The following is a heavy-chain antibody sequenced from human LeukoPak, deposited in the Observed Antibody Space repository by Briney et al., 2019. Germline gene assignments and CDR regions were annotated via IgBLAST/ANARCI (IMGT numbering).Heavy chain of an antibody. V-gene: IGHV3-23*01. CDR2: ISGNGGST. CDR3: AKSSFPFSTVTTVY. CDR1: GFTFSSYA. Sequence: GGSLRLSCAASGFTFSSYAMSWVRQAPGKGLEWVSAISGNGGSTYYADSVKGRFTISRDNSKNTLYLQMNSLRAEDTAVYYCAKSSFPFSTVTTVYWGQGTLVTVSS. J-gene: IGHJ4*02. D-gene: IGHD4-17*01.